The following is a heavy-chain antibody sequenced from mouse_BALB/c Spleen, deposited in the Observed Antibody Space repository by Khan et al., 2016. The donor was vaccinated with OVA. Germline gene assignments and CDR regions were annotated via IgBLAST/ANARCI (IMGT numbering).Heavy chain of an antibody. J-gene: IGHJ4*01. CDR2: LNPRSGYT. D-gene: IGHD2-14*01. CDR1: GYTFSSHT. CDR3: ARRTTEYALDY. V-gene: IGHV1-4*01. Sequence: QVQLQQSGAELARPGASVKMSCKASGYTFSSHTMHWVKQRPGQGLEWIGYLNPRSGYTQYNQKFNDKATLTADISSSTAYMQLSSLTSEDSAVYYCARRTTEYALDYWGQGTSVTVSS.